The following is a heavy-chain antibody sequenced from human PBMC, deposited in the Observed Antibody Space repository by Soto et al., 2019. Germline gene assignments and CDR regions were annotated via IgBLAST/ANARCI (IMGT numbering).Heavy chain of an antibody. V-gene: IGHV1-18*01. Sequence: GSVKVSCKASGYTFTSYGISWVRQAPGQGLGWMGWISAYNGNTNYAQKLQGRVTMTTDTSTSTAYMELRSPRSDDTAVYYCAREHVGFFLSETASDYIYMLAWG. CDR3: AREHVGFFLSETASDYIYMLA. D-gene: IGHD1-26*01. CDR1: GYTFTSYG. CDR2: ISAYNGNT. J-gene: IGHJ5*01.